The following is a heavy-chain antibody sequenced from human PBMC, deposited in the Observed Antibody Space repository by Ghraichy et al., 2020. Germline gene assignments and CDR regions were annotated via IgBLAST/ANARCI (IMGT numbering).Heavy chain of an antibody. CDR3: ARADLAGTFFLSY. J-gene: IGHJ4*02. CDR2: ISVYSGNT. V-gene: IGHV1-18*04. CDR1: GYTFTSYS. D-gene: IGHD6-19*01. Sequence: KVSCKASGYTFTSYSISWVRQAPGQGLEWMGWISVYSGNTNYAQKLQGRVTMTTDTSTSTAYMELRNLRSDDTAMYYCARADLAGTFFLSYWGQGTLVTVSS.